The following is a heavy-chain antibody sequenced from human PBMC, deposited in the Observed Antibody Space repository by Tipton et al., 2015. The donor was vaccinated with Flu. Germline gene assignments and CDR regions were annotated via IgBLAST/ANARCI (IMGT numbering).Heavy chain of an antibody. CDR1: GGSISSYY. J-gene: IGHJ5*02. CDR2: IYYSGST. V-gene: IGHV4-59*12. Sequence: LSLTCTVSGGSISSYYWSWIRQPPGKGLEWIGYIYYSGSTNYNPSLKSRVTISVDTSKNQFSLKLSSVTAADTAVYYCARDPSTGTPTSYNWFDPWGQGTLVTVSS. D-gene: IGHD1-1*01. CDR3: ARDPSTGTPTSYNWFDP.